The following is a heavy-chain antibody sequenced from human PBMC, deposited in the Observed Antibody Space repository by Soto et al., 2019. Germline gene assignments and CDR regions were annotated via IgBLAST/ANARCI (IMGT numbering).Heavy chain of an antibody. CDR1: GGSISSSNW. J-gene: IGHJ4*02. CDR2: IYHSGST. Sequence: SETLSLTCAVSGGSISSSNWWSWVRQPPGKGLEWIGEIYHSGSTNYNPPLKSRVTISVDKSKNQFSLKLSSVTAADTAVYYCARDRAAAGHFFDYWGQGTLVTVSS. V-gene: IGHV4-4*02. D-gene: IGHD6-13*01. CDR3: ARDRAAAGHFFDY.